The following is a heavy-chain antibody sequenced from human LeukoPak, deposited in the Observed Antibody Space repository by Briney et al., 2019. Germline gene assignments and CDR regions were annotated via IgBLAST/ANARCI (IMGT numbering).Heavy chain of an antibody. J-gene: IGHJ4*02. V-gene: IGHV3-9*03. CDR3: AKGDRGEWLPPDY. CDR1: GFTFDDYA. Sequence: GRSLRLSCAASGFTFDDYAMHWVRQAPGKGLEWVSGISWNSGSIGYADSVKGRFTISRDNAKNSLYLQMNSLRAEDMALYYCAKGDRGEWLPPDYWGQRTLVTVSS. CDR2: ISWNSGSI. D-gene: IGHD5-12*01.